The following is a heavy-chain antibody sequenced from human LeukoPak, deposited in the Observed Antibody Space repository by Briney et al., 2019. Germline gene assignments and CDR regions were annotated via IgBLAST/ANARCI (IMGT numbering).Heavy chain of an antibody. J-gene: IGHJ4*02. CDR2: ISGSGGST. D-gene: IGHD5-18*01. Sequence: GGSLRLSCAAPGFTFSSYAMGWVRQAPGKGLEWVSAISGSGGSTYYADSVKGRFTISRDNSKNTLYLQMNSLRAEDTAVYYCAKVARGYSYGYYDYWGQGTLVTVSS. CDR3: AKVARGYSYGYYDY. V-gene: IGHV3-23*01. CDR1: GFTFSSYA.